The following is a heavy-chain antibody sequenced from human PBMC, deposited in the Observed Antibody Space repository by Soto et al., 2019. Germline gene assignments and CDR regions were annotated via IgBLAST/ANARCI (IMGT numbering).Heavy chain of an antibody. J-gene: IGHJ6*02. CDR3: ARRLYYDSSGFEGGGMDV. D-gene: IGHD3-22*01. Sequence: SDTLSLTCTVSGGSISSCSYYWGWIRQPPGKGLEWIGSIYYSGSTYYNPSLKSRVTISVDTSKNQFSLKLSSVTAADTAVYYCARRLYYDSSGFEGGGMDVWGQGTTVT. CDR1: GGSISSCSYY. CDR2: IYYSGST. V-gene: IGHV4-39*01.